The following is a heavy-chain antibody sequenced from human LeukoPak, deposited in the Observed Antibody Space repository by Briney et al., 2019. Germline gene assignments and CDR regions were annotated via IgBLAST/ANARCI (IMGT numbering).Heavy chain of an antibody. D-gene: IGHD6-13*01. CDR3: ARGRYVTTRGGAAACFLDY. CDR2: INHGGST. V-gene: IGHV4-39*07. J-gene: IGHJ4*02. Sequence: SETLSLTCTVSGGSISSSSYYWGWIRQPPGKGLEWIGEINHGGSTNYNPSLKCRVTISVDTSQNQFSLRLSSVTAADTAVYYCARGRYVTTRGGAAACFLDYWGQGTLVTVST. CDR1: GGSISSSSYY.